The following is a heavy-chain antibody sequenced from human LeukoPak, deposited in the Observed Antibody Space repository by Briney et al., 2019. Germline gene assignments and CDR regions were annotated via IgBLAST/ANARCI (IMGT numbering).Heavy chain of an antibody. D-gene: IGHD5-24*01. CDR2: IKYDGSDK. CDR3: AKDPSRDGYNTGDY. J-gene: IGHJ4*02. V-gene: IGHV3-30*02. CDR1: GFTFSNYV. Sequence: PGGSLRLSCIASGFTFSNYVMHWVRQAPGKGLKWVAFIKYDGSDKYYADSVRGRFTISRDNSKNTLYLQMNSLRAEDTAVYYCAKDPSRDGYNTGDYWGQGTLVTVSS.